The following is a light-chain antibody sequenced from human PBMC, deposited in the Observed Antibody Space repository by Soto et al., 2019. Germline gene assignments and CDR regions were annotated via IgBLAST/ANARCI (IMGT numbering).Light chain of an antibody. J-gene: IGKJ1*01. CDR3: QQRSNWWT. CDR1: QSVSSN. V-gene: IGKV3-11*01. Sequence: DIVMTQSPATLPVSPGERATLSCRASQSVSSNLAWYQQKPGQAPRFLIYGASNRATGIPARFSGSGSGTDFTLTISSLEPEDFAVYYCQQRSNWWTFGQGTKVDIK. CDR2: GAS.